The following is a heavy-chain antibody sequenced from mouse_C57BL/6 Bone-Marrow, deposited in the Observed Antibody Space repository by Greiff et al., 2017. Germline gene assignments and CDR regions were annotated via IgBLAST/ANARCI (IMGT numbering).Heavy chain of an antibody. CDR2: IDPSDSSP. V-gene: IGHV1-69*01. D-gene: IGHD2-4*01. CDR3: ARSIYDYDKRYYAMDY. Sequence: QVQLQQPGAELVMPGASVKLSCKASGYTFTSYGLHWVKQRPGQGLEWIGEIDPSDSSPKYNQQFKGQSTLTADNSSSTAYMQLSSLTSEDSAVYYGARSIYDYDKRYYAMDYWGQGTSVTGSS. J-gene: IGHJ4*01. CDR1: GYTFTSYG.